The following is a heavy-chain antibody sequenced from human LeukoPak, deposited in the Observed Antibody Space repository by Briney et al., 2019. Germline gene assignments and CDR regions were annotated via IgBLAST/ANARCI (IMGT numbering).Heavy chain of an antibody. Sequence: ASVKVSCKASGYTFTSYYMHWVRQAPGQGLEWMGIINPSGGSTSYAQKLQGRVTMTTDTSTSTAYMELRSLRSDDTAVYYCASGKGAYWGQGTLVTVSS. CDR3: ASGKGAY. CDR1: GYTFTSYY. V-gene: IGHV1-46*01. CDR2: INPSGGST. D-gene: IGHD1-14*01. J-gene: IGHJ4*02.